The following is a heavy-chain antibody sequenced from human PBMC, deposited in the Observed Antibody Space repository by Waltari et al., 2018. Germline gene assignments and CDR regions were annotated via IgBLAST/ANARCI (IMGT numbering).Heavy chain of an antibody. CDR2: IYHGGNT. CDR3: ARGGVLTTERFFDY. J-gene: IGHJ4*02. V-gene: IGHV4-38-2*02. Sequence: QVQLQESGPGLVKPSETLSLHCTVSGSSIIGVYHWGWFRQPPGKGLEWIGSIYHGGNTYRNPSLKSRATISVDTSKNQFSLKLSSVTAADTAVFFCARGGVLTTERFFDYWGRGTLVTVSS. D-gene: IGHD4-4*01. CDR1: GSSIIGVYH.